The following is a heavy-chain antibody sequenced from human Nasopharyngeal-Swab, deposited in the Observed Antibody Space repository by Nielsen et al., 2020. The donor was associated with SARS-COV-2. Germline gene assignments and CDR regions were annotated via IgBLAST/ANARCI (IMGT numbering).Heavy chain of an antibody. Sequence: GESLKISCAASGFTFSSYAMHWVRQAPGKGLEWVAVISYDGSNKYYADSVKGRFTISRDNSKNSLYLQMNSLRAEDTAVYYCARDYRFGEPYFDYWGQGTLVTVSS. D-gene: IGHD3-10*01. V-gene: IGHV3-30-3*01. CDR1: GFTFSSYA. CDR2: ISYDGSNK. J-gene: IGHJ4*02. CDR3: ARDYRFGEPYFDY.